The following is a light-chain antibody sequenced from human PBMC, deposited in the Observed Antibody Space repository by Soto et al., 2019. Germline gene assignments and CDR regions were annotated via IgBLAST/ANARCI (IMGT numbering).Light chain of an antibody. CDR1: QSVSSSY. CDR3: QQYGSLPRT. V-gene: IGKV3-20*01. Sequence: EIVLTQSPGTLSLSPGERATLSCRASQSVSSSYLAWYQQKPGQAPRLLIYGASSRATGLPDRFSGSGSGTDFTLTISRLEPEDLAVYYCQQYGSLPRTFGQGTKLEIK. J-gene: IGKJ2*02. CDR2: GAS.